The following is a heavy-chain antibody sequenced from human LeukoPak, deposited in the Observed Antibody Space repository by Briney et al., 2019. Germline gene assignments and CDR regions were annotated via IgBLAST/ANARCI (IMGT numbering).Heavy chain of an antibody. Sequence: PGRSLRLSCAASGFTFSSYGMLWVRQAPGKGLEWVAVISYDGSNKYYADSVKGRFTLSRDNSKNTLYLQMNSLRAEDTAVYYCARDNRASAMAHPLGYGMDVWGQGTTVTVSS. V-gene: IGHV3-30*03. CDR3: ARDNRASAMAHPLGYGMDV. J-gene: IGHJ6*02. CDR2: ISYDGSNK. D-gene: IGHD5-18*01. CDR1: GFTFSSYG.